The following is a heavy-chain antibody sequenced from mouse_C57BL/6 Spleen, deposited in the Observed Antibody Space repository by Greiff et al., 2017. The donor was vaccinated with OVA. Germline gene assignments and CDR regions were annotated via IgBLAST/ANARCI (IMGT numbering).Heavy chain of an antibody. CDR1: GYTFTSYW. Sequence: QVQLQQSGAELVKPGASVKLSCKASGYTFTSYWMQWVKQRPGQGLEWIGEIDPSDSYTNYNQTFKGKATLTVDKSSSTAYMQLSSLTSEDSAVEYCAIRRTYCGSSVGGFDVWGRGTTVTVSS. J-gene: IGHJ1*03. D-gene: IGHD1-1*01. CDR3: AIRRTYCGSSVGGFDV. V-gene: IGHV1-50*01. CDR2: IDPSDSYT.